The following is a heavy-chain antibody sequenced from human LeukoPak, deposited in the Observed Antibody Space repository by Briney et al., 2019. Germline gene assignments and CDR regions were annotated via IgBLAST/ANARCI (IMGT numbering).Heavy chain of an antibody. CDR1: GGSISSYY. CDR3: ARYSSGWLFFDY. V-gene: IGHV4-59*01. Sequence: PSETLSLTCTVSGGSISSYYWSWIRQPPGKGLEWIGYIYYSGGTNYNPSLKSRVTISVDTSKNQFSLKLSSVTAADTAVYYRARYSSGWLFFDYWGQGTLVTVSS. CDR2: IYYSGGT. D-gene: IGHD6-19*01. J-gene: IGHJ4*02.